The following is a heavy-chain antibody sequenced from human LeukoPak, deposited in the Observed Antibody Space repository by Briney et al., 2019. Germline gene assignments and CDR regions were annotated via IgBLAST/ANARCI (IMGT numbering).Heavy chain of an antibody. CDR1: GGSISGGSISTYY. D-gene: IGHD1-1*01. V-gene: IGHV4-61*01. Sequence: SETLSLTCSMSGGSISGGSISTYYWTWIRQPPGKGLEWIGYIYYSGSTNYNPSLKSRVTISLDMSKNQFSLKLNSVTAADTAVYYCTRRVATTGIYAFHIWGQGTMVTVSS. CDR3: TRRVATTGIYAFHI. CDR2: IYYSGST. J-gene: IGHJ3*02.